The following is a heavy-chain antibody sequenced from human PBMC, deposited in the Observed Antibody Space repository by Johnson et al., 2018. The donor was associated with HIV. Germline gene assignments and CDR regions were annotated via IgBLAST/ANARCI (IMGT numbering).Heavy chain of an antibody. D-gene: IGHD3-22*01. CDR1: GFSFSSYA. J-gene: IGHJ3*01. CDR3: AIPYYFDSGDYQ. Sequence: VQLVESGGGLVQPGGSLRLSCAASGFSFSSYAMHWVRQAPGKGLEYVSAISSNGANTVYSNSVSGRFTILRDNSKNTLYLEMGSLTTEETAVYYCAIPYYFDSGDYQWGQGTVVTVSS. V-gene: IGHV3-64*01. CDR2: ISSNGANT.